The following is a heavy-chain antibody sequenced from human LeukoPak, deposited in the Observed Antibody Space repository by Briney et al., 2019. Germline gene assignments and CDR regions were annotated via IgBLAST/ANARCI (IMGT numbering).Heavy chain of an antibody. D-gene: IGHD1-26*01. CDR1: GLTFSDYY. J-gene: IGHJ3*01. Sequence: GGSLRLSCAVSGLTFSDYYMSWIRQAPGKGLEWVSSISDNGGNTYYADSVKGRFTISRDNSKNTLYLQMNSLRVEDAAVYYCANEYSKGDVWGQGTMVTVSS. CDR2: ISDNGGNT. V-gene: IGHV3-23*01. CDR3: ANEYSKGDV.